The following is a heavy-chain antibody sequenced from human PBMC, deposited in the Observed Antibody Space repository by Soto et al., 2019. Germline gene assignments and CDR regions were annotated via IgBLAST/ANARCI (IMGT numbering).Heavy chain of an antibody. D-gene: IGHD4-4*01. CDR2: INTDGSTT. CDR3: ARDLTTLGTPGDDFDY. Sequence: EVQLVESGGGLVQPGGSLRLSCAASGFTFSNYWMHWVRQAPGKGLVWISRINTDGSTTTYADSVKGRFTISRDNAKNTLFLQMNSLRAEDTAVYYCARDLTTLGTPGDDFDYWGQGTPVTVSS. V-gene: IGHV3-74*03. CDR1: GFTFSNYW. J-gene: IGHJ4*02.